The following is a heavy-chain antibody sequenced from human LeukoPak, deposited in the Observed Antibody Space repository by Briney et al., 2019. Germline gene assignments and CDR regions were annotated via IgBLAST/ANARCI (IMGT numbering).Heavy chain of an antibody. CDR1: GGSISSYY. CDR2: IYYSGGT. V-gene: IGHV4-59*08. Sequence: SETLSLTCTVSGGSISSYYWSWFRQPPGKGLEWIGYIYYSGGTNSNPSLKSRVTMSVDTSKNQFSLKVRSVTAADTSVYYCARRSIARGKVDVIVFDYWGQGALVTVSS. D-gene: IGHD2-21*01. J-gene: IGHJ4*02. CDR3: ARRSIARGKVDVIVFDY.